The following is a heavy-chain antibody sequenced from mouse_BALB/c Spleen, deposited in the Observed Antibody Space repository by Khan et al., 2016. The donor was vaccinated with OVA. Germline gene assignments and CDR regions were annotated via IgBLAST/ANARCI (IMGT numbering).Heavy chain of an antibody. V-gene: IGHV2-3*01. CDR3: AKGRGYDAVDY. CDR1: GFSLTSYG. Sequence: VELVESGPGLVAPSQSLSITCTVSGFSLTSYGVSWVRQPPGKGLEWLGVIWGDGNTTLHSALRSRLSISKDNTKSHVFLKLNSRQADDAATYYCAKGRGYDAVDYWGQGTSVTVSA. J-gene: IGHJ4*01. CDR2: IWGDGNT.